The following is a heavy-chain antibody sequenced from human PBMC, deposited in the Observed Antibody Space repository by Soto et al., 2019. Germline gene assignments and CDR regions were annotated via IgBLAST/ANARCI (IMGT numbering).Heavy chain of an antibody. D-gene: IGHD3-22*01. J-gene: IGHJ4*02. Sequence: GESMKISCKGSGYSFAGYWITWVRQKPGKGLEWMGRIDPSDSQTYYSPSFRGHVTISVTKSITTVFLQWSSLRASDTAMYYCARQIYDSDTGPNFQYYFDSWGQGTPVTVSS. CDR1: GYSFAGYW. CDR3: ARQIYDSDTGPNFQYYFDS. CDR2: IDPSDSQT. V-gene: IGHV5-10-1*01.